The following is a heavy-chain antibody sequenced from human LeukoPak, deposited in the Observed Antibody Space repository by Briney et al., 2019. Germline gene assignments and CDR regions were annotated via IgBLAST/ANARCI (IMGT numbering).Heavy chain of an antibody. J-gene: IGHJ4*02. CDR3: TTEVNYDILTGSSYYFDY. V-gene: IGHV3-15*01. D-gene: IGHD3-9*01. CDR1: GFTFSNAW. Sequence: GGSLRLSCAASGFTFSNAWMSWVRQAPGKGLEWVGRIKSKTDGGTTDYAAPVKGRFTISRGDSKNTLYLQMNSLKTEDTAVYYCTTEVNYDILTGSSYYFDYWGQGTLVTVSS. CDR2: IKSKTDGGTT.